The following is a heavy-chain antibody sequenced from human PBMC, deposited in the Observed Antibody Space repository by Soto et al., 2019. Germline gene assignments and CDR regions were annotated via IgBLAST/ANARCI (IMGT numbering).Heavy chain of an antibody. Sequence: ASVKVSCKASGYSFTSYFMHWVRQAPGQGPEWMGIIDPDGGSTSYAQKFQGRVTMTTDTSTSTVYVELSSLRSEDTAVYYCASLIGVDTLRDYWGQGTLVIVSA. V-gene: IGHV1-46*01. J-gene: IGHJ4*02. D-gene: IGHD3-3*01. CDR2: IDPDGGST. CDR1: GYSFTSYF. CDR3: ASLIGVDTLRDY.